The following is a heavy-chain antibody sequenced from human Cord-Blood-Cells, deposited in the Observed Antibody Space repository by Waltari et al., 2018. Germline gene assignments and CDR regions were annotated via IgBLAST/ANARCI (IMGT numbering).Heavy chain of an antibody. D-gene: IGHD1-1*01. CDR3: AKGKGGTDAFDI. Sequence: EVQLVESGGGLVQPGRSLRLSCAASGFTFEDYAMNWVRQAPGKGLEWVSGIRWNSGSIGYADSVKGRFTISRDNAKNSLYLQMNSLRAEDMALYYCAKGKGGTDAFDIWGQGTMVTVSS. CDR2: IRWNSGSI. V-gene: IGHV3-9*03. CDR1: GFTFEDYA. J-gene: IGHJ3*02.